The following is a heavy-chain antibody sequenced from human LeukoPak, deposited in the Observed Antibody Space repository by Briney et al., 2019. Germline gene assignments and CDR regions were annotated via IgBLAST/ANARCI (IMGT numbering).Heavy chain of an antibody. V-gene: IGHV1-2*06. CDR3: ARDLQQQLVLYY. CDR1: GYTLTDY. CDR2: INPNSGGT. D-gene: IGHD6-13*01. J-gene: IGHJ4*02. Sequence: ASVKVSCKASGYTLTDYMHWVRQAPGQGLEWMGRINPNSGGTNYAQKFQGRVTMTRDTSISTVYMELSRLRSDDTAVYYCARDLQQQLVLYYWGQGTLVTVSS.